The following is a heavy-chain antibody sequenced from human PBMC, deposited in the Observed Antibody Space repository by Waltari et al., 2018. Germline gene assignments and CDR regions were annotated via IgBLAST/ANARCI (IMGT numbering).Heavy chain of an antibody. J-gene: IGHJ4*02. CDR2: IIPKIVAS. D-gene: IGHD2-2*01. Sequence: QVQLVQSGAEVKKPGSAVKVSCKACGGTFGRFAISWVRQAAGEGLEWMGGIIPKIVASNYAQKFQGRVTITADDSTRIAYMEVSSLSFEDTAVYFCATDTSPPYWGQGTLVIVSS. CDR1: GGTFGRFA. CDR3: ATDTSPPY. V-gene: IGHV1-69*01.